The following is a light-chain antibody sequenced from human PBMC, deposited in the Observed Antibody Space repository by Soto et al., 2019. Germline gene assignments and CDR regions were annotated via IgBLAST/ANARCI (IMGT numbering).Light chain of an antibody. J-gene: IGLJ2*01. CDR3: QSYDNNLVV. Sequence: QSLLTQPPSVSGAPGQRVTLSCTGSSSNIGAGYDVHWYRQLPGTAPTVLIYGNINRPSGVPDRFSASKSGTSASLAITGLQAEDEADYYCQSYDNNLVVFGGGTKVTVL. CDR1: SSNIGAGYD. CDR2: GNI. V-gene: IGLV1-40*01.